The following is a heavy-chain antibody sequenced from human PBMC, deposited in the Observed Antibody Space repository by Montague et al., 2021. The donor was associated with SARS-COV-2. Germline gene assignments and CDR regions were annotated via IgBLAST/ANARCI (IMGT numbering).Heavy chain of an antibody. D-gene: IGHD6-13*01. V-gene: IGHV2-5*02. CDR3: AHRKVLAAAWDY. CDR1: GFSLSISGVG. CDR2: IYWDDDK. J-gene: IGHJ4*02. Sequence: PALVKPTQTLTLTCTFSGFSLSISGVGVGWIRQPPGKALEWLALIYWDDDKRYSPSLKSRLTITKDTSKNQVVLTMTNMDPVDTATYYCAHRKVLAAAWDYWGQGTLVTVSS.